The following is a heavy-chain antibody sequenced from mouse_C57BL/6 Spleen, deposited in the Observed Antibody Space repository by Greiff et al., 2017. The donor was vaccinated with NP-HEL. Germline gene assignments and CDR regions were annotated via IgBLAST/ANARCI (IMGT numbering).Heavy chain of an antibody. CDR3: TRRNYPYYAMDY. D-gene: IGHD2-1*01. CDR2: IDPETGGT. Sequence: QVQLQQSGAELVRPGASVTLSCKASGYTFTDYEMHWVKQTPVHGLEWIGAIDPETGGTAYNQKFKGKAILTADKSSSTAYMELRSLTSEDSAVYYCTRRNYPYYAMDYWGQGTSVTVSS. J-gene: IGHJ4*01. V-gene: IGHV1-15*01. CDR1: GYTFTDYE.